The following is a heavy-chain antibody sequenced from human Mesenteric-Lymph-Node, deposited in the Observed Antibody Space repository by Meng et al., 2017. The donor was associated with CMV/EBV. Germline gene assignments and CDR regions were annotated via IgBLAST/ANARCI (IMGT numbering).Heavy chain of an antibody. Sequence: GESLKISCAASGFTFSDYYMSWIRQAPGKGLEWISIINKSGGTTYYTDSVKGRFTISRDNARNSLYLQMNSLRADDTAVYYCARDPRYTGYDFGVNYGMDVWGQGTTVTVSS. V-gene: IGHV3-11*01. CDR2: INKSGGTT. CDR1: GFTFSDYY. J-gene: IGHJ6*02. CDR3: ARDPRYTGYDFGVNYGMDV. D-gene: IGHD5-12*01.